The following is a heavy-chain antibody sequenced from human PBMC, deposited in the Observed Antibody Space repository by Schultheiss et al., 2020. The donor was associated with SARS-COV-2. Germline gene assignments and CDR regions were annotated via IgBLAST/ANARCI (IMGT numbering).Heavy chain of an antibody. Sequence: SETLSLTCTVSGGSISSYYWGWIRQPPGKGLEWIGSIYHSGSTYYNPSLKSRVTISVDTSKNQFSLKLSSVTAADTAVYYCARMMPALYSSGWYDYYYGMDVWGQGTTVTVSS. J-gene: IGHJ6*02. V-gene: IGHV4-39*07. CDR3: ARMMPALYSSGWYDYYYGMDV. D-gene: IGHD6-19*01. CDR1: GGSISSYY. CDR2: IYHSGST.